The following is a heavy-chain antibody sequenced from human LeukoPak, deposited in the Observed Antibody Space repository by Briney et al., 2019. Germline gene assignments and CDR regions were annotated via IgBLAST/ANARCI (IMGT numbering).Heavy chain of an antibody. CDR3: GNGYFSHFYNCMDV. Sequence: GGSLRLSCVGSGFTFDDVAMHWVRQAPGRGLEWVSLISGDGVATYYGPTLKGRFTISRDNSKNSLYLQMNSLRVEDTAVYAKGNGYFSHFYNCMDVWGRGTTVTVSS. CDR1: GFTFDDVA. J-gene: IGHJ6*02. V-gene: IGHV3-43*02. CDR2: ISGDGVAT. D-gene: IGHD4-17*01.